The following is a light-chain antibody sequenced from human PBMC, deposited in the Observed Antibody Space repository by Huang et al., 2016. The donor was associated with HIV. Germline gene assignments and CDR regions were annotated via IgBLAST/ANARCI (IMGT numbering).Light chain of an antibody. CDR1: QNVDRK. CDR2: GAS. V-gene: IGKV3-15*01. J-gene: IGKJ2*01. Sequence: EIVMTQSPATLSVSPGESATLSCRASQNVDRKLAWYKHKPGQAPGLLISGASARATDVPARFSGSGSGTEFTLTISNLQSEDFAVYYCQQYDSWPPYIFGQGTKVEIK. CDR3: QQYDSWPPYI.